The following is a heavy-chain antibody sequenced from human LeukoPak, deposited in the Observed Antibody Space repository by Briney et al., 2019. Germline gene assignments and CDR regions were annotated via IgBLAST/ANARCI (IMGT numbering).Heavy chain of an antibody. CDR2: IKTDGSET. V-gene: IGHV3-7*01. CDR1: GFTFGSYW. D-gene: IGHD3-16*01. Sequence: GGSLRLSCAASGFTFGSYWMTWMRQTPGKGLEWVANIKTDGSETYYLDSVKGRFTVSRDNAKNSLFLQMNSLRAEDTAIYYCVRDYVWGTSESDYWGQGILVSVSS. CDR3: VRDYVWGTSESDY. J-gene: IGHJ4*02.